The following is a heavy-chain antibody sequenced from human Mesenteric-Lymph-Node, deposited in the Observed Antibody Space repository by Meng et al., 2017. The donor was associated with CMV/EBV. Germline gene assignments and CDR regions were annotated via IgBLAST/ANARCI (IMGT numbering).Heavy chain of an antibody. D-gene: IGHD6-19*01. J-gene: IGHJ4*02. CDR2: ISSSSSYI. Sequence: GGSLRLSCAASGFTFSSYSMNWVRQAPGKGLEWVSSISSSSSYIYYADSVKGRFTISRDNAKNSLYLQMNSLRVEDTGVYYCARDSGVAGQEDYWGQGTLVTVSS. CDR1: GFTFSSYS. CDR3: ARDSGVAGQEDY. V-gene: IGHV3-21*01.